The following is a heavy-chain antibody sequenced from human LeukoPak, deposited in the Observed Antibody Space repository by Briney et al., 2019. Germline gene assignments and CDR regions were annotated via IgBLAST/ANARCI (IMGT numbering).Heavy chain of an antibody. D-gene: IGHD3-3*01. Sequence: ASVKLSCKASGYSFASYGIHWVRQAPGQGLEWMGWISAYNGDTDYAQTLQGRVTMTTDTSTSTAYMELRSLIPDDTAVYYCATGWSGYFASLDYWGQGTLVTVAS. CDR2: ISAYNGDT. CDR1: GYSFASYG. V-gene: IGHV1-18*01. J-gene: IGHJ4*02. CDR3: ATGWSGYFASLDY.